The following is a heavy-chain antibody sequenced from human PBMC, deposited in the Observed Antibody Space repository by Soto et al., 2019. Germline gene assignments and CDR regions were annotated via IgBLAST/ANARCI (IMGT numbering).Heavy chain of an antibody. CDR3: ARASGLGIDAFDI. Sequence: GESLKISCAASGFTFSSYSMNWVRQAPGKGLEWVSSISSSSSYIYYADSVKGRFTISRDSAKNSLYLQMNSLRAEDTAVYYCARASGLGIDAFDIWGQGTMVTVSS. D-gene: IGHD7-27*01. CDR1: GFTFSSYS. J-gene: IGHJ3*02. CDR2: ISSSSSYI. V-gene: IGHV3-21*01.